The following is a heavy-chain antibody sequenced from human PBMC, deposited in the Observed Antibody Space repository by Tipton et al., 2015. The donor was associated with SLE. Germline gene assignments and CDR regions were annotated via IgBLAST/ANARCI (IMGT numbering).Heavy chain of an antibody. CDR1: GGSISSGSYY. V-gene: IGHV4-39*01. CDR2: IYYSGSS. Sequence: TLSLTCTVSGGSISSGSYYWGWIRQPPGKGLEWIGSIYYSGSSYYNPSLKSRVTISVDTSKNQFSLKLSSVTAADTAVYYCVGYSSGWYGMDVWGQGTTVTVSS. CDR3: VGYSSGWYGMDV. J-gene: IGHJ6*02. D-gene: IGHD6-19*01.